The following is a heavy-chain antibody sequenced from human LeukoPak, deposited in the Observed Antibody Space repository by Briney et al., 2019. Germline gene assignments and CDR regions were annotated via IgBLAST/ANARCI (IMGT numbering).Heavy chain of an antibody. V-gene: IGHV1-18*01. D-gene: IGHD2-2*01. CDR1: GYTFTSYG. J-gene: IGHJ5*02. Sequence: ASVKVSCKASGYTFTSYGISWVRQAPGQGLEWMGWISAYNGNTNYAQKLQGRVTMTTDTSMSTAYMELRSLRSDDTAVYYCARDAIIPAAIKPWFDPWGQGTLVTVSS. CDR2: ISAYNGNT. CDR3: ARDAIIPAAIKPWFDP.